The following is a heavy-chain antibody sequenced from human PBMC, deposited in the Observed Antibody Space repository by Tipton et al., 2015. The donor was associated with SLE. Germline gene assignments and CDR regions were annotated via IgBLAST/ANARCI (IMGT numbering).Heavy chain of an antibody. J-gene: IGHJ4*02. CDR1: GGSIGSGGYY. CDR3: ASHSTHYCSSTSCYFDY. Sequence: TLSLTCTVSGGSIGSGGYYWSWIRQHPGKGLEWIGYIYYSGSTYYNPSLKSRVTISVDTSKNQFSLKLSSVTAADTAVYYCASHSTHYCSSTSCYFDYWGQGTLVTVSS. CDR2: IYYSGST. V-gene: IGHV4-31*03. D-gene: IGHD2-2*01.